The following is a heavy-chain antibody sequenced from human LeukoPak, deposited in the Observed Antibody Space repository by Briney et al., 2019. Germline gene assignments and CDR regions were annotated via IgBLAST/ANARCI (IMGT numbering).Heavy chain of an antibody. CDR3: ARVRHNWFDP. J-gene: IGHJ5*02. CDR2: IYYSGST. CDR1: GGSISSSSYY. Sequence: SETLSLTCTVSGGSISSSSYYWGWIRQPPGKGLEGIGSIYYSGSTYYNPSLKSRVTISVDTSKNQFSLKLTSVTAAETAVYYCARVRHNWFDPWGQGTLVTVSS. V-gene: IGHV4-39*07.